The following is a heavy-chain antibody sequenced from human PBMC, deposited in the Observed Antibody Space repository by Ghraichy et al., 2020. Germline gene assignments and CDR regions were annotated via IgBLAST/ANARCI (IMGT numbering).Heavy chain of an antibody. CDR3: AREDDYYDSSGPGHGHGAFFDI. CDR2: IYHSGST. Sequence: SETLSLTCAVSGYSISSGYYWGWIRQPPGKGLEWIGSIYHSGSTYYNPSLKSRVTISVDTSKNQFSLKLSSVTAADTAVYYCAREDDYYDSSGPGHGHGAFFDIWGQGIMVTVSS. CDR1: GYSISSGYY. J-gene: IGHJ3*02. V-gene: IGHV4-38-2*02. D-gene: IGHD3-22*01.